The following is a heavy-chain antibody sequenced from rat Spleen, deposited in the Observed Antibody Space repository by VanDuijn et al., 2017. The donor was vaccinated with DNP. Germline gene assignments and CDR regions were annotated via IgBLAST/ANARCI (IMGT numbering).Heavy chain of an antibody. J-gene: IGHJ2*01. CDR2: ITSSGGST. CDR3: ARWYNSGYFFDY. Sequence: EVQLVESGGDLVQPGRSLKLSCVASGFTFNNYWMTWIRQVPGKGLEWVASITSSGGSTYYPDSVKGRFTISRDNAKSTLYLHMNSLRSEDMATYYCARWYNSGYFFDYWGQGVMVTVSS. CDR1: GFTFNNYW. V-gene: IGHV5-31*01. D-gene: IGHD4-3*01.